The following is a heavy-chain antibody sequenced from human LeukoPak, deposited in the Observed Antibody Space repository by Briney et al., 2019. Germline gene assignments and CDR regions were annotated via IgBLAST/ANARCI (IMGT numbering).Heavy chain of an antibody. Sequence: SETLSLTCAVYGGSFSGYYWSWIRQPPGKGLEWIGEINHSGSTNYNPSLKSRVTISVDTSKNQFSLKLSSVTAADTAVYYCARHPRRGYSGYDYGYWGQGTLVTVSS. V-gene: IGHV4-34*01. CDR1: GGSFSGYY. CDR2: INHSGST. D-gene: IGHD5-12*01. CDR3: ARHPRRGYSGYDYGY. J-gene: IGHJ4*02.